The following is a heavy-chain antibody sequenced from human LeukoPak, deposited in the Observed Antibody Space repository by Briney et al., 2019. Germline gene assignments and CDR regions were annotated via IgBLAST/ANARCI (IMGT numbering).Heavy chain of an antibody. D-gene: IGHD3-10*01. Sequence: GGSLRLSCAASGFTFSSYWMHWVRQAPGKGLVWVSRVKSDDSTTTYADSVKGRFTISRDNAKNTLYLQMHTLRAEDMAVYYCATDRGYGMDVWGQGTTVTVSS. V-gene: IGHV3-74*01. J-gene: IGHJ6*02. CDR3: ATDRGYGMDV. CDR2: VKSDDSTT. CDR1: GFTFSSYW.